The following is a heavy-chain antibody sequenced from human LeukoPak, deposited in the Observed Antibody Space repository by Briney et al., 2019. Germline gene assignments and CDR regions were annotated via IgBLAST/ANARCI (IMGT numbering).Heavy chain of an antibody. D-gene: IGHD6-13*01. CDR1: GDSISNYY. V-gene: IGHV4-59*01. CDR2: IYYSGST. Sequence: SETLSLTCTVSGDSISNYYWSWIRQPPGRGLESIGYIYYSGSTNYNPSLRSRVTISLDTSKIHFSLRLSSVTAADTAVYYCARTGYCSSRYCDYYGMDVWGQGTTVTVSS. J-gene: IGHJ6*02. CDR3: ARTGYCSSRYCDYYGMDV.